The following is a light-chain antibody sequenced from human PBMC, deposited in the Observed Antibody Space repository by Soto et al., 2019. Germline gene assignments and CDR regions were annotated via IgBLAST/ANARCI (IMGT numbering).Light chain of an antibody. Sequence: AIRMTQSPSSFSASTGDRVTITCRASQGISSYLAWYQQKPGKAPKLLIYKASTLKSGVPSRFSGSGSGTEFTLTISSLQPDDFATYYCQQLFTYPPTFGPGTKVDIK. CDR1: QGISSY. J-gene: IGKJ3*01. V-gene: IGKV1-8*01. CDR2: KAS. CDR3: QQLFTYPPT.